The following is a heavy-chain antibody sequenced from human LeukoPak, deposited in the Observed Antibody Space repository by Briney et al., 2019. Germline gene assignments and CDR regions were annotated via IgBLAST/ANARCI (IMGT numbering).Heavy chain of an antibody. CDR2: ISSISSYI. J-gene: IGHJ4*02. CDR1: GFTFSSYS. V-gene: IGHV3-21*01. CDR3: ARDPLDHDYGDSPPYFDY. Sequence: GGALRLSCASSGFTFSSYSMNWVRQAPGKGLEWVSSISSISSYIYYAGSVKGRFTISRDNAKNSLYLQMNSLRAEDTAVYYCARDPLDHDYGDSPPYFDYWGQGTLVTVSS. D-gene: IGHD4-17*01.